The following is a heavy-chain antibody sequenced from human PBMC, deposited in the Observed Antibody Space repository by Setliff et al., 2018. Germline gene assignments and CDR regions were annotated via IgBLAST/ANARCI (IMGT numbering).Heavy chain of an antibody. Sequence: PGGSLRLSCVASGFTFSTYAMNWLRQAPGKGLEWVSYISSSSGLIYYADSVKGRFTISRDEAKNSLYLQMNSLRTEDTDVYYCARSAVAVPGQFYFDNWGQGTQVTVSS. CDR1: GFTFSTYA. J-gene: IGHJ4*02. CDR2: ISSSSGLI. D-gene: IGHD6-19*01. V-gene: IGHV3-48*01. CDR3: ARSAVAVPGQFYFDN.